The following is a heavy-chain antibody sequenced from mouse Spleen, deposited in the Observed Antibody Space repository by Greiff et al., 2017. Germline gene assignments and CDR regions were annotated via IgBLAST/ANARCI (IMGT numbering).Heavy chain of an antibody. D-gene: IGHD4-1*01. Sequence: EVKLVESGGGLVKPGGSLKLSCAASGFTFSDYGMHWVRQAPEKGLEWVATISSGGGNTYYPDSVKGRFTISRDNAKNTLYLQMSSLKSEDTAMYYCARDWYFDYWGQGTTLTVSS. CDR1: GFTFSDYG. CDR2: ISSGGGNT. J-gene: IGHJ2*01. CDR3: ARDWYFDY. V-gene: IGHV5-17*03.